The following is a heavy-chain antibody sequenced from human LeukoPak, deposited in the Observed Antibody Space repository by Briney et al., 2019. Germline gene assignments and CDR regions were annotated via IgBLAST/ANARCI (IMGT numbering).Heavy chain of an antibody. D-gene: IGHD3-10*01. J-gene: IGHJ4*02. Sequence: GGSLRLSCAASGFTFSSYGMQWVRQAPGKGLEWVAVISYDGRNKYYADSVKGRFTISRDNSKNTLYLQMNSLRAEDTAVYYCARGPMPRGYAYWGQGTLVTVSS. CDR3: ARGPMPRGYAY. CDR1: GFTFSSYG. V-gene: IGHV3-30*03. CDR2: ISYDGRNK.